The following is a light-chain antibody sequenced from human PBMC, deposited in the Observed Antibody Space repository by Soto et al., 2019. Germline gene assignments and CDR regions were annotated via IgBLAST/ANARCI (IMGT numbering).Light chain of an antibody. CDR2: GAT. CDR3: QQRNNWPLT. J-gene: IGKJ4*01. V-gene: IGKV3-11*01. CDR1: HSVTSDY. Sequence: EIVLTQSPGTLSLSPGERATLSCRASHSVTSDYLAWYQQKPGQAPRLLIYGATKRATGIPDRFSGSGSGTDFTLTISSLEPEDFAVYYCQQRNNWPLTFGGGTKVDIK.